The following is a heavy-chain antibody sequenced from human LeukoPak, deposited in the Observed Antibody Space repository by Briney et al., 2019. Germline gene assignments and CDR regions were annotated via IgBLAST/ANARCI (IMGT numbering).Heavy chain of an antibody. Sequence: SETLSLTCTVSGGSISRGNYYWSWIRQPPGKGLEWIGYIYYSGSTYYNPSLKSRVSISIAMSKTQLSLKLSSVTAADTAVYYCARGVGFVDLWGQGTQVTVSS. V-gene: IGHV4-30-4*01. CDR1: GGSISRGNYY. CDR3: ARGVGFVDL. D-gene: IGHD1-26*01. J-gene: IGHJ5*02. CDR2: IYYSGST.